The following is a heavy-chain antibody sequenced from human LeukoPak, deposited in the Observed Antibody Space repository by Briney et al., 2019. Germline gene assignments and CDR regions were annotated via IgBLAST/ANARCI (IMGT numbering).Heavy chain of an antibody. V-gene: IGHV1-69*05. CDR2: IIPIFGTA. J-gene: IGHJ6*03. D-gene: IGHD5-18*01. CDR3: ARTRGDSYGSGYYYNYMDV. Sequence: SVKVSCKASGGTFSSYAISWVRQAPGQGLEWMGGIIPIFGTANYAQKFQGRVTITTDESTSTAYMELSSLRSEDTAVYYCARTRGDSYGSGYYYNYMDVWGKGTTVTVSS. CDR1: GGTFSSYA.